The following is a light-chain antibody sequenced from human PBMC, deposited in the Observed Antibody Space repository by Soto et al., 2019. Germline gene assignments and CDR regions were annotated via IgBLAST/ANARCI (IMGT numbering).Light chain of an antibody. V-gene: IGLV1-40*01. Sequence: QSVLTQPPSVSEAPGQRVTISCTGSSSNIGAGYEAHWYQQVPGTAPKLLNSENNNRPSGVPDRFSGSKSGTSASLAITGLQDEDEAEYYCQSYDISLSGYVFGTGTKVTVL. CDR3: QSYDISLSGYV. CDR2: ENN. CDR1: SSNIGAGYE. J-gene: IGLJ1*01.